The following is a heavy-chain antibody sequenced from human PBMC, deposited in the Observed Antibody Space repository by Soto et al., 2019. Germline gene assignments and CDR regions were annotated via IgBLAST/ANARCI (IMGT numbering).Heavy chain of an antibody. Sequence: QLQLQESGPGLVKPSETLSLTCTVSGGSISSSSSYWGWIRQPPGKGLGWIGYIYYSGSTNYNPSFKSRVTISVDTSKNQFSLKLNSVTAADTAVYYWARPPRGAATVTSVINWFDPWGQGALVTVSS. V-gene: IGHV4-39*01. D-gene: IGHD4-17*01. CDR3: ARPPRGAATVTSVINWFDP. J-gene: IGHJ5*02. CDR2: IYYSGST. CDR1: GGSISSSSSY.